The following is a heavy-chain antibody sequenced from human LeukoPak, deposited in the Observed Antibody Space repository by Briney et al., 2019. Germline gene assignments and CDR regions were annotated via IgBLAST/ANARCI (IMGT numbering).Heavy chain of an antibody. J-gene: IGHJ4*02. CDR1: GYTFTGYY. V-gene: IGHV1-2*02. D-gene: IGHD3-22*01. CDR3: ARGLDSSGYYINLGVY. Sequence: ASVKVSCKASGYTFTGYYVHWVRQAPGQGLEWMGWINPNSGGTNYAQKFQGRVTMTRDTSISTAYMELSRLRSDDTAVYYCARGLDSSGYYINLGVYWGQGTLVTVSS. CDR2: INPNSGGT.